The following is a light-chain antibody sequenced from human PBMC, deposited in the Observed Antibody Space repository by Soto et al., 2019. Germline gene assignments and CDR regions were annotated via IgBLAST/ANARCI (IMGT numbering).Light chain of an antibody. CDR2: AAS. CDR1: QSINTY. Sequence: DIQMTQSPSSLSASVGDRVTIACRASQSINTYLNWYQQKPGKAPKLLIYAASSLQNGVTSRLSGSGSGTDFTLTISSLQPEDFATYYCQQSFSIPITFGQGTRLEIK. J-gene: IGKJ5*01. CDR3: QQSFSIPIT. V-gene: IGKV1-39*01.